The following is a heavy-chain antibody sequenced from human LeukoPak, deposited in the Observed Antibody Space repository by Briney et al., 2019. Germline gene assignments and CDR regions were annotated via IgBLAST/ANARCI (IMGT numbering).Heavy chain of an antibody. J-gene: IGHJ4*02. Sequence: GGSLRLSCAASGFTLSNYWMSWVRQAPGKGLEWVANIKQDGGEKYYVDSVKGRFTISRDNAKNSLYLQMNSLRAEDTAVYYCARASRYCSGGSCYSSLWGQGTLVTVSS. V-gene: IGHV3-7*01. D-gene: IGHD2-15*01. CDR3: ARASRYCSGGSCYSSL. CDR2: IKQDGGEK. CDR1: GFTLSNYW.